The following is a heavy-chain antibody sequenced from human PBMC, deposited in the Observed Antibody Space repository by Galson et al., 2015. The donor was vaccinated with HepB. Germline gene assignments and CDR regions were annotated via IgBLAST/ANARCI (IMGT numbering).Heavy chain of an antibody. CDR1: GDSVSSKKEG. CDR3: AYGSDV. Sequence: CAISGDSVSSKKEGGKGIRQSPSRGLEWLGRTYYRSKWIIDYATSVKSRIIISPDTSRNQFSLHLSSVTPEDTAVYYCAYGSDVWGQGTTVIVSS. CDR2: TYYRSKWII. J-gene: IGHJ6*02. V-gene: IGHV6-1*01.